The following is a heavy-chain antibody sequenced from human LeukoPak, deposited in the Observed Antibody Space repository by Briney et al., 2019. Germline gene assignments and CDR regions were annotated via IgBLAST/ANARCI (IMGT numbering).Heavy chain of an antibody. Sequence: EGSLRLSCVASGFTFSNYWMTWVRQAPGKGLEWVANIKLDGSEAYYVDSVKGRFTISRDNTQNSLYLQMNSLRAEDTAVYYCARDQTPYYWGQGTLVTVSS. V-gene: IGHV3-7*01. CDR1: GFTFSNYW. CDR3: ARDQTPYY. CDR2: IKLDGSEA. J-gene: IGHJ4*02.